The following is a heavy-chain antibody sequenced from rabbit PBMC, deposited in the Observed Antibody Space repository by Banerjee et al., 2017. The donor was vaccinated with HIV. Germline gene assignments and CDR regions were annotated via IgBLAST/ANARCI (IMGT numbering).Heavy chain of an antibody. Sequence: QEQLVESGGGLGQPEGSLTLTCKASGFTLSSYWMWWVRQAPGKGLELIACIYSSNGDKWYASWVNGRFTISRSTSLNTVDLKMTSLTVADTATYFCARDRDGDAGYGSLALWGPGTLVTVS. D-gene: IGHD7-1*01. CDR2: IYSSNGDK. CDR1: GFTLSSYW. V-gene: IGHV1S43*01. J-gene: IGHJ4*01. CDR3: ARDRDGDAGYGSLAL.